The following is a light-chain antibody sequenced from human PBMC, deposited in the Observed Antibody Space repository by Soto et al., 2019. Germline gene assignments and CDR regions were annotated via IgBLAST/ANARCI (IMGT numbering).Light chain of an antibody. CDR3: QQRYVWLT. J-gene: IGKJ4*01. CDR1: QSISTY. V-gene: IGKV3-11*01. CDR2: DAS. Sequence: IVLTQSLATLSLSPGERATLSCRAGQSISTYLAWYQQKSGQAPRLLIYDASNRATGTPARFSGSGSGTDFTLTISSLEPEDSAVYYCQQRYVWLTFGGGTKVEIK.